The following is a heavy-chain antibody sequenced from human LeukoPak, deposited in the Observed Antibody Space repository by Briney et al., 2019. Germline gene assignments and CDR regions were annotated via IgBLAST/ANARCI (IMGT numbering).Heavy chain of an antibody. CDR1: GYTFTSNY. D-gene: IGHD3-3*01. Sequence: ASVKVSCKASGYTFTSNYMHWVRQAPGQGLEWMGIINPSGGSTSYAQKFQGRVTMTRDKSTSTVYMELRSLRSEDSAVYYCARGTTIFGEAASDYWGQGTLVTVSS. V-gene: IGHV1-46*01. J-gene: IGHJ4*02. CDR3: ARGTTIFGEAASDY. CDR2: INPSGGST.